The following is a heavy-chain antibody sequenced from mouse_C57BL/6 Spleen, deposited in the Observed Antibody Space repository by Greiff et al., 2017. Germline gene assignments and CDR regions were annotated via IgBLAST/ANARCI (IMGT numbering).Heavy chain of an antibody. CDR1: GFTFSSYG. CDR2: ISSGGSYT. V-gene: IGHV5-6*01. D-gene: IGHD2-1*01. CDR3: AREDGNYVFDY. Sequence: VQLKESGGDLVKPGGSLKLSCAASGFTFSSYGMSWVRQTPDKRLEWVATISSGGSYTYYPDSVKGRFTISRDNAKNTLYLQMSSLKSEDTAMYYCAREDGNYVFDYWGQGTTLTVSS. J-gene: IGHJ2*01.